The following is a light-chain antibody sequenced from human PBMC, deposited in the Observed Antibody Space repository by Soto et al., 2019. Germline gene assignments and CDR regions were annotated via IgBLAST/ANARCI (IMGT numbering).Light chain of an antibody. V-gene: IGKV1-39*01. CDR3: QQSDSYPYT. CDR2: AAS. Sequence: DIQMTQSPTSLSVFVGDRVTITCRASQSITNYLNWYQQKPLKAPKLLVYAASSLQSGIPSRFTDNGSEKDLTLTISSLQPEDFASYYCQQSDSYPYTVGQGTKLEIK. CDR1: QSITNY. J-gene: IGKJ2*01.